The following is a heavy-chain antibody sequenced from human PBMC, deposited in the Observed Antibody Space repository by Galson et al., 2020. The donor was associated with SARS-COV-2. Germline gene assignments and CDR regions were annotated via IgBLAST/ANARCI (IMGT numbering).Heavy chain of an antibody. CDR1: GGSFSAYY. Sequence: SETLSLTCAVYGGSFSAYYWSWIRQPPGKGLEWIGEINHSGSTNYNPSLKSRVTISVDKSKNQFSLKLSSVTAADTAVYYCARGSGSYYLDGFDIWGQGTMVTVSS. CDR2: INHSGST. D-gene: IGHD1-26*01. CDR3: ARGSGSYYLDGFDI. V-gene: IGHV4-34*01. J-gene: IGHJ3*02.